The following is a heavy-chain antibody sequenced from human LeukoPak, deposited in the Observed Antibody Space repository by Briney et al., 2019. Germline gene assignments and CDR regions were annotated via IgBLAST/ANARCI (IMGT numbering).Heavy chain of an antibody. Sequence: GASVKVSCKASGYTFTSYGINWVRQAPGQGLEWMGWISAYNGDTNYAQKLQGRVTMTTDTSTSTAYMELRSLRSDDTAVYYCASYLAAAGTHYDFFDYWGQGTLVTVSS. J-gene: IGHJ4*02. V-gene: IGHV1-18*01. D-gene: IGHD6-13*01. CDR3: ASYLAAAGTHYDFFDY. CDR2: ISAYNGDT. CDR1: GYTFTSYG.